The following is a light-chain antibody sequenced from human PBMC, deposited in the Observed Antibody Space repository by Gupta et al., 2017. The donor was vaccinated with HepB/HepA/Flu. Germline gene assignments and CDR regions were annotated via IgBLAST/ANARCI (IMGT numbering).Light chain of an antibody. CDR1: QDISNY. V-gene: IGKV1-33*01. J-gene: IGKJ3*01. Sequence: DIQTTQSPSSLSASVGDRVTITCQASQDISNYLNWYQQKPGKAPKLLIYDASNLETGVPSRFSGSGSGTDFTFTISSLQPEDIATYYCQQYDNRPPLFTFGPGTKVDIK. CDR2: DAS. CDR3: QQYDNRPPLFT.